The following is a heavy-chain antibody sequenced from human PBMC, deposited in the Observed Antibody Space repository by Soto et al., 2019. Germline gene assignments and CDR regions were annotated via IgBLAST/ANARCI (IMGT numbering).Heavy chain of an antibody. Sequence: SETLSLTCAVYGGSFSGYYWSWIRQPPGKGLEWIGEINHSGSTNYNPPLKSRVTISVDTSKNQFSLKLSSVTAADTAVYYCARGPFGVVKDFQHWGQGTLVTVSS. D-gene: IGHD3-3*01. J-gene: IGHJ1*01. CDR2: INHSGST. CDR3: ARGPFGVVKDFQH. V-gene: IGHV4-34*01. CDR1: GGSFSGYY.